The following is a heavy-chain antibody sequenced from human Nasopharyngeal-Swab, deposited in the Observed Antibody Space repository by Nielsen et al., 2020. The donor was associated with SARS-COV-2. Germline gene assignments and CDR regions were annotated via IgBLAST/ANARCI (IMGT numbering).Heavy chain of an antibody. CDR3: ARGVQYGSGSPYGMDV. Sequence: SVKVSCKASGGTFSSYAISWVRQAPGQGLEWMGRIIPILGIANYAQKFQGRVTITADKSTSTAYMELSSLRSEDTAVYYCARGVQYGSGSPYGMDVWGQGTTVTVSS. V-gene: IGHV1-69*04. D-gene: IGHD3-10*01. CDR2: IIPILGIA. CDR1: GGTFSSYA. J-gene: IGHJ6*02.